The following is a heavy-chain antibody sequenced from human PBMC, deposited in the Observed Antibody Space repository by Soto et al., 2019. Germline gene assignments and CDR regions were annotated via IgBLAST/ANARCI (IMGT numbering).Heavy chain of an antibody. Sequence: SETLSLTCAVYGGSFSGYYWSWIRQPPGKGLEWIGEINHSGSTNYNPSLKSRVTISVDTSKNQFSLKLSSVTAADTAVYYCARDLLPGGDYVPFDYWGQGTLVTVSS. V-gene: IGHV4-34*01. CDR2: INHSGST. CDR3: ARDLLPGGDYVPFDY. D-gene: IGHD4-17*01. CDR1: GGSFSGYY. J-gene: IGHJ4*02.